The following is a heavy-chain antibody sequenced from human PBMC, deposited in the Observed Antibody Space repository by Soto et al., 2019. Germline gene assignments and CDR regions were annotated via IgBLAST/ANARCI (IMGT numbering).Heavy chain of an antibody. CDR3: ARVSWYSSRFERFDP. J-gene: IGHJ5*02. V-gene: IGHV4-59*01. D-gene: IGHD6-19*01. CDR1: GDSISTYY. CDR2: FYYSGST. Sequence: PWGNPSLTCTVSGDSISTYYWSWIRQPPGKGLEWIGYFYYSGSTNYNPSLKSRVTISGDTSKNQFSLKLSSVTAADTAVYYCARVSWYSSRFERFDPWGQGSLVTVSS.